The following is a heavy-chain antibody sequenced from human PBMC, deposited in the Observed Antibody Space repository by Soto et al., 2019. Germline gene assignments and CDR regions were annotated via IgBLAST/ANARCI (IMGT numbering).Heavy chain of an antibody. Sequence: ASVKVSCKASGYTFTSYGISWVRQAPGQGLEWMGIINPSGGSTSYAQKFQGRVTMTRDTSTSTVYMELSSLRSEDTAVYYCARDLYDSSGYPEAFFDYWGQGTLVTVSS. CDR1: GYTFTSYG. J-gene: IGHJ4*02. V-gene: IGHV1-46*01. CDR2: INPSGGST. CDR3: ARDLYDSSGYPEAFFDY. D-gene: IGHD3-22*01.